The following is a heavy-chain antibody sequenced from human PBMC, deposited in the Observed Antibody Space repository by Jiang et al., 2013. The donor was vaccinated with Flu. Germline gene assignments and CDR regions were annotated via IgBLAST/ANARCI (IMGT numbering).Heavy chain of an antibody. CDR2: IYYSGST. J-gene: IGHJ4*02. CDR3: TRVLGTVDWGKSVFDY. Sequence: SLTCTVSGVSVNSGDYFWNWIRQPPGKGLEWIGYIYYSGSTYYNPSLKSRISTSLDTSKNQFSLELRSVTAADTALYFCTRVLGTVDWGKSVFDYWGPGALVTVSS. D-gene: IGHD3-9*01. CDR1: GVSVNSGDYF. V-gene: IGHV4-30-4*01.